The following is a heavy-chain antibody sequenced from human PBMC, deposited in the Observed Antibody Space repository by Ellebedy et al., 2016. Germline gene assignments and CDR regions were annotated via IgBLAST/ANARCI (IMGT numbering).Heavy chain of an antibody. J-gene: IGHJ4*02. CDR2: ISYGGSRT. D-gene: IGHD4-11*01. CDR3: AKAPPVDGSGHNNNYYFHY. V-gene: IGHV3-30*18. CDR1: GFTFSRYG. Sequence: GGSLRLXCAASGFTFSRYGMHWVRQAPGMGLEGVAIISYGGSRTYYADSVKGRFTVSRDDSKNTVHLQMNSLRPEDTAVYYCAKAPPVDGSGHNNNYYFHYWGQGTLVTVSS.